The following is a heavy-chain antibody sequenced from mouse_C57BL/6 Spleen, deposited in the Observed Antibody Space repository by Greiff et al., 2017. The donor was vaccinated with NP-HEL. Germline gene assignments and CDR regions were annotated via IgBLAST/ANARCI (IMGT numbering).Heavy chain of an antibody. CDR3: ARMEEGYYEYFDV. D-gene: IGHD2-3*01. CDR2: IDPNSGGT. Sequence: QVQLQQPGAELVKPGASVKLSCKASGYTFTSYWMHWVKQRPGRGLEWIGRIDPNSGGTKYNEKFKSKATLTVDKPSSTAYMQLSSQTTEDSAEDKWARMEEGYYEYFDVWGTGTTVTVSS. CDR1: GYTFTSYW. V-gene: IGHV1-72*01. J-gene: IGHJ1*03.